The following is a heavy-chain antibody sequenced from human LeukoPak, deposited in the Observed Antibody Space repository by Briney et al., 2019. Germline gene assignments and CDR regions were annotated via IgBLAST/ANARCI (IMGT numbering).Heavy chain of an antibody. D-gene: IGHD6-13*01. J-gene: IGHJ2*01. Sequence: NPSQTLSVTCAVSGGSITTETYSWNWMRQPPGKGLEWIGYIFHTGSTLYNASLKSRVTMTVDRSKNQFSLKLSSVTAADTAVYYCAREAAAPSGYFDLWGRGTLVTVSS. CDR2: IFHTGST. CDR3: AREAAAPSGYFDL. V-gene: IGHV4-30-2*01. CDR1: GGSITTETYS.